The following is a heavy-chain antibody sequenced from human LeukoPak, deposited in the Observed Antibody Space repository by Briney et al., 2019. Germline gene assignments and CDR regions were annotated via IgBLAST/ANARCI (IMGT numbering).Heavy chain of an antibody. J-gene: IGHJ1*01. CDR3: ARAPSEIGGYYPEYFRH. V-gene: IGHV3-74*01. CDR1: GFTFSTYW. CDR2: IKSDGST. D-gene: IGHD3-22*01. Sequence: GGSLRLSCAASGFTFSTYWMHWVRQAPGKGLVWVSRIKSDGSTNYAGSVKGRFTISRDNAKNTVSLQMNSLRPEVTGVYYCARAPSEIGGYYPEYFRHWGQGTLVTVSS.